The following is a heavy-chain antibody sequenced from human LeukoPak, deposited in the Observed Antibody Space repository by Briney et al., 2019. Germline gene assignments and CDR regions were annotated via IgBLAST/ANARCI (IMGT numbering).Heavy chain of an antibody. CDR2: ITGSGGST. V-gene: IGHV3-23*01. J-gene: IGHJ4*02. CDR3: AKMAEDYYYGAGRHFDY. Sequence: GGSLRLSCAASGFLFRDYAMAWVRQAPGKGLEWVSVITGSGGSTYWADSVKGRFSISRDHSKDALYLQMSSLRAEDTAMYFCAKMAEDYYYGAGRHFDYWGQGTLVTVSS. D-gene: IGHD3-10*01. CDR1: GFLFRDYA.